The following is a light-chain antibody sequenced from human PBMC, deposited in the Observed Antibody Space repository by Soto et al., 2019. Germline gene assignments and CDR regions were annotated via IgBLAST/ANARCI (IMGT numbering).Light chain of an antibody. CDR1: QAISNY. CDR3: QNYNSAPQT. CDR2: GAS. Sequence: IQMTQSPSSLSASIGDRVTITCRASQAISNYLAWYQQRPGRVPKLLIYGASTLHSGVPSRFSGSGSGTDFTLNINSLQPEDVATYYCQNYNSAPQTFGQGTKVEIK. V-gene: IGKV1-27*01. J-gene: IGKJ1*01.